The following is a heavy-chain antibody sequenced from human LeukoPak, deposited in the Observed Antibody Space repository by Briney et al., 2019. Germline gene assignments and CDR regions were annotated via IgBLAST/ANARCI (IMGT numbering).Heavy chain of an antibody. V-gene: IGHV3-66*01. J-gene: IGHJ5*02. D-gene: IGHD1-1*01. CDR3: AREYDHRMGFDP. CDR2: IYSGGST. Sequence: PGGSLRLSCAASGFTVSSNYMSWVRQAPGKGLEWVSVIYSGGSTYYADSVKGRFTISRDNSKNTLYLQMNSLRAEDTAVYYCAREYDHRMGFDPWGQGTLVTVSS. CDR1: GFTVSSNY.